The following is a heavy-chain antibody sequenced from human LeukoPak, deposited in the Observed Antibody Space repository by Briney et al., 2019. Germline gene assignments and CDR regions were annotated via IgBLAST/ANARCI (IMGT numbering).Heavy chain of an antibody. Sequence: PSETLSLTCTVSDDSITMYYWTWIRQPPGKGLEWIGEINHSGSTNYNPSLKSRVTISVDTSKSQFSLKLSSVTAADTAVYYCAKGTAQLWLEPIDYWGQGTLVTVSS. CDR2: INHSGST. CDR1: DDSITMYY. CDR3: AKGTAQLWLEPIDY. J-gene: IGHJ4*02. D-gene: IGHD5-18*01. V-gene: IGHV4-34*01.